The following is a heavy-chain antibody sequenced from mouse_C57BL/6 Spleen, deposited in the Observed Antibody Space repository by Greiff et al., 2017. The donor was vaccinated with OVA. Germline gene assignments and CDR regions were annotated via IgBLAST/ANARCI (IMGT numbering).Heavy chain of an antibody. V-gene: IGHV1-80*01. D-gene: IGHD4-1*01. CDR3: ARSEETGTSGDY. J-gene: IGHJ2*01. CDR2: IYPGDGDT. CDR1: GYAFSSYW. Sequence: QVQLKESGAELVKPGASVKISCKASGYAFSSYWMNWVKQRPGKGLEWIGQIYPGDGDTNYNGKFKGKATLTADKSSSTAYMQLSSLTSEDSAVYFCARSEETGTSGDYWGQGTTLTVSS.